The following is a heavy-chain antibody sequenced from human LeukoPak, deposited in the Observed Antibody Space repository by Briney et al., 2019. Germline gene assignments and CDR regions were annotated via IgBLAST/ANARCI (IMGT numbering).Heavy chain of an antibody. CDR1: GLTFNNYA. Sequence: GGSLRLSCAVSGLTFNNYAMSWVRQAPGKGLEWVANIKQDGSEKYYVDSVKGRFTISRDNAKNSLYLQMNSLRAEDTAVYYCARRAGAYTHPYDYWGQGTLVTVS. J-gene: IGHJ4*02. CDR2: IKQDGSEK. CDR3: ARRAGAYTHPYDY. D-gene: IGHD3-16*01. V-gene: IGHV3-7*03.